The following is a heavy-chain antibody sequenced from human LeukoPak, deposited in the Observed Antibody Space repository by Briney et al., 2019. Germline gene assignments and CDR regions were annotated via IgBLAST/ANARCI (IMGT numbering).Heavy chain of an antibody. CDR1: GYTFTSYD. J-gene: IGHJ5*02. CDR2: MNPNSGNT. D-gene: IGHD2-2*01. Sequence: ASVKVSCKASGYTFTSYDINWVRQATGQGLEWMGWMNPNSGNTGYAQKFQGRVTMTRNTSISTAYMELSSLRSEDTAVYYCARGGRYCSSTSCSNWFDPWGQRTLVTVSS. CDR3: ARGGRYCSSTSCSNWFDP. V-gene: IGHV1-8*01.